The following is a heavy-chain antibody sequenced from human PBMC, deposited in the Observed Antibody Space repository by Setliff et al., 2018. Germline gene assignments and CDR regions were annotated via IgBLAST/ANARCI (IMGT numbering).Heavy chain of an antibody. Sequence: SETLSLTCSVSGYSIITGYYWAWIRRLPGRGLEWIGSLHRVGTFFYNPSLVSRATLSLDTSKNQYSLSLRSVTAADTAVYYCATDGPVLNGDYISWGQGTLVTVSS. D-gene: IGHD3-10*01. V-gene: IGHV4-38-2*02. CDR2: LHRVGTF. CDR1: GYSIITGYY. J-gene: IGHJ5*02. CDR3: ATDGPVLNGDYIS.